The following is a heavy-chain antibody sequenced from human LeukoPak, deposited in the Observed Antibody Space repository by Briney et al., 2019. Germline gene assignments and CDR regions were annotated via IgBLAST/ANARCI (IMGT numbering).Heavy chain of an antibody. CDR1: GGSFSGYY. V-gene: IGHV4-34*01. D-gene: IGHD3-22*01. CDR2: INHSGST. J-gene: IGHJ4*02. CDR3: ARAKRDYYDSSGYYNDY. Sequence: SETLSLTCAVYGGSFSGYYWSWIRQPPGKGLEGIGEINHSGSTNYNPSLKSRVTISVDTSKNQFSLKLSSVTAADTAVYYCARAKRDYYDSSGYYNDYWGQGTLVTVSS.